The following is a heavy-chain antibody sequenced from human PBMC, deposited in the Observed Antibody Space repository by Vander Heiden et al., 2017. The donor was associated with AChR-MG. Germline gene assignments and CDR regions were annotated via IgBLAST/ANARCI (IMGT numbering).Heavy chain of an antibody. J-gene: IGHJ4*02. Sequence: QVQLQESGPGLVKPSETLSLTCAVSASSISSGYYWGWIRQPPGKGLEWIGSIYHSGRTYYNPALKSRVTISVDTSKNQFPLRLSSVTAADTAVYYCARAQSEWGELSFDYWGQGTLVTVSS. CDR1: ASSISSGYY. V-gene: IGHV4-38-2*01. CDR3: ARAQSEWGELSFDY. CDR2: IYHSGRT. D-gene: IGHD3-16*02.